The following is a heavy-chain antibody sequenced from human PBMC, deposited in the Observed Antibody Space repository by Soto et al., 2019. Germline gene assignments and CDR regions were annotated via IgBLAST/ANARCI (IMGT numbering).Heavy chain of an antibody. D-gene: IGHD2-2*01. CDR3: ASGIVDDIVVVPAAMSYYYYGMDV. CDR1: GGTFSSYA. CDR2: IIPIFGTA. J-gene: IGHJ6*02. Sequence: QVQLVQSGAEVKKPGSSVKVSCKASGGTFSSYAISWVRQAPGQGLEWMGGIIPIFGTANYAQKFQGRVTITADASTSTAYMELSSLRSEDTAVYYCASGIVDDIVVVPAAMSYYYYGMDVWGQGTTVTVSS. V-gene: IGHV1-69*01.